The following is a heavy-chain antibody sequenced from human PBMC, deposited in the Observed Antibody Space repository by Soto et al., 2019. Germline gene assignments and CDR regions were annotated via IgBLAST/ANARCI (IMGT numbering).Heavy chain of an antibody. V-gene: IGHV1-69*12. Sequence: QVQLVQSGAEVKKPGSSVNVSCKTSGGTFGNSAVTWVRQAPGQGLEWLGGIVPMFGTANYAQKSQGRVTITADESTITAYMELSSLNTDDTAVYYCARDGDPQSAFWSGPLGGGRFDPWGQGTLVTVSS. CDR3: ARDGDPQSAFWSGPLGGGRFDP. D-gene: IGHD3-3*01. J-gene: IGHJ5*02. CDR1: GGTFGNSA. CDR2: IVPMFGTA.